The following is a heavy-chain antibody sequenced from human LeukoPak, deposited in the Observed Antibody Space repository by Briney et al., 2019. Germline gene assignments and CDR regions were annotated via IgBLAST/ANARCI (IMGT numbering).Heavy chain of an antibody. CDR2: IYHSGST. CDR1: GFTFSSYT. D-gene: IGHD3-22*01. Sequence: PWGSLRLSCAASGFTFSSYTLSWVRQAPGKGLEWVGSIYHSGSTYYNPSLKSRVTISVDTSKNQFSLKLSSVTAADTAVYYCARARYYDSSHYFDYWGQGTLVTVSS. J-gene: IGHJ4*02. V-gene: IGHV4-38-2*01. CDR3: ARARYYDSSHYFDY.